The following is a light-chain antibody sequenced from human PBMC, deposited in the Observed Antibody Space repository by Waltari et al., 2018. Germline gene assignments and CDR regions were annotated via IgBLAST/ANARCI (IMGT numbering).Light chain of an antibody. J-gene: IGLJ2*01. CDR2: QDD. Sequence: SYELTQPPSVSVSPGQTASIPCAGDKLGDKYASWYQQKPGQSPVLVIYQDDKRPSGSPERFSGSNSGDTATLTIGGTQATDEADYFCQAWDNSTVVFGGGTKLTVL. CDR3: QAWDNSTVV. CDR1: KLGDKY. V-gene: IGLV3-1*01.